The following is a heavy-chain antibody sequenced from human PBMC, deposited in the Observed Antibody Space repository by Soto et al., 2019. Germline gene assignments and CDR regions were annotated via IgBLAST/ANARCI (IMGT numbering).Heavy chain of an antibody. D-gene: IGHD4-17*01. V-gene: IGHV1-69*13. CDR2: IIPIFGTA. J-gene: IGHJ1*01. CDR3: ARGGHDYGGNSGDAEYFQH. CDR1: GGTFSSYA. Sequence: GASVKVSCKASGGTFSSYAISWVRQAPGQGLEWMGGIIPIFGTANYAQKFQGRVTITADESTSTAYMELSSLRSEDTAVYYCARGGHDYGGNSGDAEYFQHWGQGTLVTVSS.